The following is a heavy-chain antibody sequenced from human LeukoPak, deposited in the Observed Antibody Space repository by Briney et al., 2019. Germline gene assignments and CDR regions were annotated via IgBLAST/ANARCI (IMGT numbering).Heavy chain of an antibody. CDR3: ARDRPLTRIEMATIRPWDY. Sequence: ASVKVSCKASGYTFTSYGISWVRQAPGQGLEWRGWISAYNGNTNYAQKLQGRVTMTTDTSTSTAYMELRSLRSDGTAVYYCARDRPLTRIEMATIRPWDYWGQGTLVTVSS. V-gene: IGHV1-18*01. CDR1: GYTFTSYG. J-gene: IGHJ4*02. D-gene: IGHD5-24*01. CDR2: ISAYNGNT.